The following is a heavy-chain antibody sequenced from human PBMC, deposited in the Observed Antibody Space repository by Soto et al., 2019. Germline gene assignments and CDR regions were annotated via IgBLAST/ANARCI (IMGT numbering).Heavy chain of an antibody. Sequence: PGGSLRLSCTASGFTFGDYAMSWFRQAPGKGLEWVGFIRSKAYGGTTEYAASVKGRFTISRDDSKSIAYLQMNSLKTEDTAVYYCTRVNYYDSSGYYWPWFDPWGQGTLVTVS. CDR1: GFTFGDYA. D-gene: IGHD3-22*01. CDR3: TRVNYYDSSGYYWPWFDP. J-gene: IGHJ5*02. V-gene: IGHV3-49*03. CDR2: IRSKAYGGTT.